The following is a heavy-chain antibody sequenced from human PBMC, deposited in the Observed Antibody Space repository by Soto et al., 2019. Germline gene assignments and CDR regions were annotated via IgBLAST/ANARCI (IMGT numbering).Heavy chain of an antibody. CDR2: ISGSGGST. V-gene: IGHV3-23*01. D-gene: IGHD4-17*01. CDR3: AKDFDYGDYGVTNWFDP. CDR1: GFTFSSYA. Sequence: TGGSLRLSCAASGFTFSSYAMSWVRQAPGKGLEWVSAISGSGGSTYYADSVKGRFTISRDNSKNTLYLQMNSLRAEDTAVYYCAKDFDYGDYGVTNWFDPWGQGTLVTVSS. J-gene: IGHJ5*02.